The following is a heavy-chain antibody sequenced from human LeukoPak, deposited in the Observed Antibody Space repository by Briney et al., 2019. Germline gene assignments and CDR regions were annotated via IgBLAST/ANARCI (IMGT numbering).Heavy chain of an antibody. J-gene: IGHJ4*02. CDR3: ARVEEQLDNFDY. CDR1: GYTFTSYD. V-gene: IGHV1-8*01. Sequence: ASVKVSCKASGYTFTSYDINWVRQATGQGLEWMGWMNPNSGNTGYAQKFQGRVTMTRNTSISTAYMELSSLRSDDTAVYYCARVEEQLDNFDYWGQGTLVTVSS. D-gene: IGHD6-13*01. CDR2: MNPNSGNT.